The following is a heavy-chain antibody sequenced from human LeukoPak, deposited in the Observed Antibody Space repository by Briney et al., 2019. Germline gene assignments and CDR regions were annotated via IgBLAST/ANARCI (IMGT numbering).Heavy chain of an antibody. CDR1: GGSISSGGYS. V-gene: IGHV4-30-4*01. J-gene: IGHJ4*02. Sequence: PSETLSLTCTVSGGSISSGGYSWSWIRQPPGKGLEWIGYIYYSGSTYYNPSLKSRVTISVDTSKNQFSLKLSSVTAADTAVYYCARFRSWYNYFDYWGQGTLVTVSS. CDR3: ARFRSWYNYFDY. D-gene: IGHD6-13*01. CDR2: IYYSGST.